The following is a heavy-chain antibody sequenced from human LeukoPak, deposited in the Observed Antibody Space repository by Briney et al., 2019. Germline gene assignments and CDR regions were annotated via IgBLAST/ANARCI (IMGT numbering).Heavy chain of an antibody. V-gene: IGHV3-11*01. Sequence: GGSLRLSCAASGFTFSNAWMSWVRQAPGKGLEWISYISSDGSTIYYADSVKGRFTISRDNAKNSLYLQMNSLRAEDTAVYYCARDPLIWFGELSNWGQGTLVTVSS. D-gene: IGHD3-10*01. J-gene: IGHJ4*02. CDR2: ISSDGSTI. CDR3: ARDPLIWFGELSN. CDR1: GFTFSNAW.